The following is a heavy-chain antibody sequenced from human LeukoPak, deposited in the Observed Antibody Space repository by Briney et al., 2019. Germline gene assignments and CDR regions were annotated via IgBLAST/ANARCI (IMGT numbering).Heavy chain of an antibody. D-gene: IGHD3-10*01. Sequence: SETLSPTCAVSGGSISSGGYSWSWIRQPPGKGLEWIGYIYHSGSTYYNPSLKSRVTISVDASKNQFSLKLSSVTAADTAVYYCARQGTMVRSIWFDPWGQGTLVAVSS. CDR2: IYHSGST. J-gene: IGHJ5*02. CDR3: ARQGTMVRSIWFDP. CDR1: GGSISSGGYS. V-gene: IGHV4-30-2*03.